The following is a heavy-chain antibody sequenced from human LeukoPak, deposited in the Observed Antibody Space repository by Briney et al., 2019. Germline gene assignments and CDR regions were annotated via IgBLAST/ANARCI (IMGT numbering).Heavy chain of an antibody. V-gene: IGHV1-8*01. CDR2: MNPNSGNT. CDR3: VRWRVPEKLFDF. J-gene: IGHJ4*02. D-gene: IGHD1-14*01. CDR1: GYTFTSYD. Sequence: ASVKVSCKASGYTFTSYDINWVRQATGQGLEWMGWMNPNSGNTGYAQKFQGRVTMTRNTSISTAYMELSSLRSEDTAVYYCVRWRVPEKLFDFWGQGTLVTVSS.